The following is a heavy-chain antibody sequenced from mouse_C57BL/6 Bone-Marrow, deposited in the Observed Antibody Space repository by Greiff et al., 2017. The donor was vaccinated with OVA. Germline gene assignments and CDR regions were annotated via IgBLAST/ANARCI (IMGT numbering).Heavy chain of an antibody. D-gene: IGHD1-1*01. Sequence: VKLQQPGAELVRPGTSVKLSCKASGYTFTSYWMHWVKQRPGQGLEWIGVIDPSDSYTNYNQKFKGKATLTVDTSSSTAYMQLSSLTSEDSAVHYCARPSYYGSSYNYWGQGTTLTVSS. CDR3: ARPSYYGSSYNY. CDR2: IDPSDSYT. J-gene: IGHJ2*01. CDR1: GYTFTSYW. V-gene: IGHV1-59*01.